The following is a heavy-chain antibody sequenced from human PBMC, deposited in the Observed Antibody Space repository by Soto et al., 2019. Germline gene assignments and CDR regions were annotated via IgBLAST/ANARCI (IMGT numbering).Heavy chain of an antibody. V-gene: IGHV3-33*01. CDR3: ARESCSGGSCPRKYFDY. D-gene: IGHD2-15*01. CDR1: GFTFSSYG. J-gene: IGHJ4*02. Sequence: GGSLRLSCAASGFTFSSYGMHWVRQAPGKGLEWVAVIWYDGSNKYYADSVKGRFTISRDNSKNTLYLQMNSLRAEDTAVYYCARESCSGGSCPRKYFDYWGQGTLVTVSS. CDR2: IWYDGSNK.